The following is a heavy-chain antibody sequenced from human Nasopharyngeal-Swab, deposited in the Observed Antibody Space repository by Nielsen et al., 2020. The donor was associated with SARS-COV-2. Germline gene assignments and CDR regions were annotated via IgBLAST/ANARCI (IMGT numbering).Heavy chain of an antibody. D-gene: IGHD3-16*01. CDR2: IHPGGVS. CDR3: ATDKVRYDYALAY. Sequence: WIRQPPGKGLEWVSIIHPGGVSVYADSVRGRFSISRDDFKNTLYLEMDSLRPEDTAVYYRATDKVRYDYALAYWGQGTLVTVSS. V-gene: IGHV3-53*01. J-gene: IGHJ4*02.